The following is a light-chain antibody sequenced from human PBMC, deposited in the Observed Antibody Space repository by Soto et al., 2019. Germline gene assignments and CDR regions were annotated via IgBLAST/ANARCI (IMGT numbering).Light chain of an antibody. CDR2: EVS. J-gene: IGLJ2*01. V-gene: IGLV2-8*01. CDR1: SSDVGGYNY. Sequence: QSALTQPPSASGSPGQSVTISCTGTSSDVGGYNYVSWYQQHPGKAPKLILYEVSKGPSGVPDRFSGSTSGNTASLTVSGLQAEDEADYYCSSYAGSKNVVFGGGTKLTVL. CDR3: SSYAGSKNVV.